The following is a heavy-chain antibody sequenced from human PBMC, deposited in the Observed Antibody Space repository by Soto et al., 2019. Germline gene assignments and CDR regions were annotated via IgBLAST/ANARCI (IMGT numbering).Heavy chain of an antibody. J-gene: IGHJ6*02. CDR1: GFTFSTYG. CDR3: AKDLQSYGDYDYYCYGMDV. CDR2: ISYDGTNK. V-gene: IGHV3-30*18. D-gene: IGHD4-17*01. Sequence: QVQLVESGGGEVQPGRSLTISCAASGFTFSTYGMHWVRQTPGKGLEWVAVISYDGTNKFYSDSVKCRFTISIDNVKNTLTLQMNSLRADDTAVYSCAKDLQSYGDYDYYCYGMDVWGLGTRVTVSS.